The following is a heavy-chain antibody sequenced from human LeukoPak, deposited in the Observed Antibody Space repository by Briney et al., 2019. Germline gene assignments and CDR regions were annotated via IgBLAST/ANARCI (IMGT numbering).Heavy chain of an antibody. CDR2: IIPMFGTT. CDR1: GGTLTSYA. J-gene: IGHJ1*01. D-gene: IGHD2-21*02. Sequence: ASVKLSCKASGGTLTSYAISWVRQAPGPGLEWMGRIIPMFGTTNYAQKFRGRVTIATDESTSTAYMELSSLRSEDTALYYCARDLLFTYCGGDCYFAYWGQGSLATLSA. V-gene: IGHV1-69*05. CDR3: ARDLLFTYCGGDCYFAY.